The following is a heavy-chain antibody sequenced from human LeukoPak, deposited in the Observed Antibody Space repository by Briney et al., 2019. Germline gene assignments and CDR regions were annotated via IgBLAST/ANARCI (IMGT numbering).Heavy chain of an antibody. CDR3: ARGLGSYTIYEA. D-gene: IGHD1-26*01. V-gene: IGHV4-59*01. Sequence: PSETLSLTCTVSGGSISSYYWSWIRQPPGKGLEWIGYIYYSGSTNYNPSLKSRVTISVDTSKNQFSLKLSSVTAADTAVYYCARGLGSYTIYEAWGQGTLVTVSS. CDR2: IYYSGST. CDR1: GGSISSYY. J-gene: IGHJ5*02.